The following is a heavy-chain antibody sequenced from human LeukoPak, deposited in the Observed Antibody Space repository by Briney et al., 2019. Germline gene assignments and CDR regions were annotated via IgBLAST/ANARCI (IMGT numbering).Heavy chain of an antibody. D-gene: IGHD6-13*01. Sequence: GRSLRLSRAASGFTFDDYAMHWVRQAPGKGLEWVSGISWNSGSIGYADSVKGRFTISRDNAKNSLYLQMNSLRAEDTALYYCAKDSSSWYRSMDVWGQGTTVTVSS. CDR1: GFTFDDYA. CDR2: ISWNSGSI. J-gene: IGHJ6*02. CDR3: AKDSSSWYRSMDV. V-gene: IGHV3-9*01.